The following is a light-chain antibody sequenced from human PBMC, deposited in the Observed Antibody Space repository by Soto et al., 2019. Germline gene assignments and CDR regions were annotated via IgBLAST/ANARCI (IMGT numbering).Light chain of an antibody. J-gene: IGLJ2*01. CDR3: SSYTSSSTHYVV. CDR2: DVS. V-gene: IGLV2-14*01. CDR1: SSDVGGYNY. Sequence: QAVVTQPASVSGSPGQSITISCTGTSSDVGGYNYVSWYQQHPGKAPKLMIYDVSNRPSGVSNRFSGSKSGNTASLTISGLQAEDEADYYCSSYTSSSTHYVVFGGGTKLTVL.